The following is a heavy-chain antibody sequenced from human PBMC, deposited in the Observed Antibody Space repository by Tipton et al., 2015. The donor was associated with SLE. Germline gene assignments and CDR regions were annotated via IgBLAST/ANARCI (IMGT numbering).Heavy chain of an antibody. CDR2: IYYSGST. CDR3: AKSSSRRKPLDWFDP. Sequence: TLSLTCTVSGGSISSYYWSWIRQPPGKGLEWIGYIYYSGSTNYNPSLKSRVTISVDTSKNQFSLKLSSVTAADTAVYYCAKSSSRRKPLDWFDPWGQGTLVTVSP. D-gene: IGHD6-13*01. J-gene: IGHJ5*02. V-gene: IGHV4-59*12. CDR1: GGSISSYY.